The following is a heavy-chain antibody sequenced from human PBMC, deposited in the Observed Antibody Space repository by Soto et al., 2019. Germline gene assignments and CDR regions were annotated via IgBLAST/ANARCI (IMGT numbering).Heavy chain of an antibody. CDR3: ARDILPLAGDYSDYEAIDI. CDR1: GFTVSSNY. D-gene: IGHD4-17*01. Sequence: GGSLRLSCAASGFTVSSNYMSWVRQAPGKGLEWVSVIYSGGSTYYADSVKGRFTISRDNSKNTLYLQMNSLRAEDTAVYYCARDILPLAGDYSDYEAIDISGQGTMVTVS. J-gene: IGHJ3*02. CDR2: IYSGGST. V-gene: IGHV3-53*01.